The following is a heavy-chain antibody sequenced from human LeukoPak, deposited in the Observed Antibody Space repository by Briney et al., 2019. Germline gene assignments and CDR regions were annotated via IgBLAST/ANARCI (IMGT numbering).Heavy chain of an antibody. CDR1: GFTFSSYW. CDR2: INSDGSST. D-gene: IGHD6-6*01. J-gene: IGHJ4*02. V-gene: IGHV3-74*01. CDR3: ARVPRQSIAPDY. Sequence: GGSLRLSCAASGFTFSSYWMHWVRQAPGKGLVWVSRINSDGSSTSYADSVKGRFTISRDNAKNTLYLQMNSLRAEDTAVYYCARVPRQSIAPDYWGQGTQVTVSS.